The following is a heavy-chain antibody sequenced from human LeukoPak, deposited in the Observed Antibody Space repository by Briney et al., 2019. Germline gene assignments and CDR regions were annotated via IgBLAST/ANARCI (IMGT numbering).Heavy chain of an antibody. D-gene: IGHD5-18*01. CDR1: GFMFDTYI. V-gene: IGHV3-48*01. J-gene: IGHJ4*02. CDR2: INSINAV. Sequence: PGGSLRLSCAAPGFMFDTYIMTWVRQAPGKGLEWISYINSINAVYYTDSVQGRFNISRDNAKNSLYLQMNNLRVEDTAMYYCARVSARGYDYWGRGTLVTVSS. CDR3: ARVSARGYDY.